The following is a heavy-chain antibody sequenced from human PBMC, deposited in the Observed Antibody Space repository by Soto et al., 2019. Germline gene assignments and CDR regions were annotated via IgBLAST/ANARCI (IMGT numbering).Heavy chain of an antibody. CDR3: TTDIRVVISYYYNYYMDV. CDR2: IKSKPDGGTT. D-gene: IGHD3-22*01. V-gene: IGHV3-15*01. CDR1: GFTFSNAW. J-gene: IGHJ6*03. Sequence: RGSLRLSCAASGFTFSNAWMSWVRQAPGKGLEWVGRIKSKPDGGTTDYAAPVKGRFTISRDDSKNTLYLQMNSLKTEDTAVYYCTTDIRVVISYYYNYYMDVWGKGTTVTVSS.